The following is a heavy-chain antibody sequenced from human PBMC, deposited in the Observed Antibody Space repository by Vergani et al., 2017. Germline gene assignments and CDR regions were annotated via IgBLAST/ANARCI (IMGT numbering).Heavy chain of an antibody. Sequence: EVQLVESGGGLVKPGGSLRLSCAASGFTFSSYSMNWVRQAPGKGLEWVSSISSSSSYIYYADSVKGRFTISRDNAKNSLYLQMNSLRAEDTAVYYCAREDIVVVPAAIPPQPYYYYYMDVWGKGTTVTVSS. J-gene: IGHJ6*03. D-gene: IGHD2-2*02. CDR2: ISSSSSYI. CDR1: GFTFSSYS. V-gene: IGHV3-21*01. CDR3: AREDIVVVPAAIPPQPYYYYYMDV.